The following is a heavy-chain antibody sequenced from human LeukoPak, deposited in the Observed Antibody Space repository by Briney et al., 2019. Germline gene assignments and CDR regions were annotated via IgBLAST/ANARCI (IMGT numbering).Heavy chain of an antibody. V-gene: IGHV1-69*13. D-gene: IGHD3-22*01. J-gene: IGHJ4*02. Sequence: ASVKVSCKASGDTFSMYGISWVRQAPGQGLEWMGGIIPLFGTANYAQKFQGRVTITADESASTVYMELNSLRFEDTAVYYCAREWNYETNGYFFYYWGQGTLVTVSS. CDR1: GDTFSMYG. CDR3: AREWNYETNGYFFYY. CDR2: IIPLFGTA.